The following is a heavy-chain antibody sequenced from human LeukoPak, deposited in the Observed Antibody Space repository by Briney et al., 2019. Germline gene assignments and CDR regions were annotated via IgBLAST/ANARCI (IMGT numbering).Heavy chain of an antibody. J-gene: IGHJ6*02. CDR1: GGSISSYY. CDR2: IYYSGNT. Sequence: PSETLSLTCTVSGGSISSYYWGWIRQPPGKGLEWIGSIYYSGNTYYNPSLKSRVTISVDTSKNQFSLKLRSVTAADTAVCYRARDLFLRQVPPNPYYYYGMDVWGQGTTVTVSS. D-gene: IGHD6-19*01. CDR3: ARDLFLRQVPPNPYYYYGMDV. V-gene: IGHV4-39*07.